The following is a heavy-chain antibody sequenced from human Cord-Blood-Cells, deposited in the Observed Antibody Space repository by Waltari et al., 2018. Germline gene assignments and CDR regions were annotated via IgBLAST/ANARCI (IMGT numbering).Heavy chain of an antibody. V-gene: IGHV1-3*01. CDR2: INAGNGNT. CDR3: ARDPGETSSYYFDY. D-gene: IGHD6-6*01. CDR1: GYTFTSYA. Sequence: QVQLVQSGAEVKKPGASVKVSCKASGYTFTSYAMHWVRQAPGQRLEWMGWINAGNGNTKYSQKFQGRVTITRDTSAGTAYMELSSLRSEDTAVYYCARDPGETSSYYFDYWGQGTLVTVSS. J-gene: IGHJ4*02.